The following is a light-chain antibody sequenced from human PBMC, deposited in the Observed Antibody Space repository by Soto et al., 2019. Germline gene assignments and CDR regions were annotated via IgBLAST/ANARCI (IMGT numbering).Light chain of an antibody. V-gene: IGKV3-11*01. CDR1: QSVSTY. CDR2: DAS. J-gene: IGKJ1*01. CDR3: QQHSNWPRT. Sequence: EIVLTQSPATLSSSPGERATLSCRASQSVSTYLDWFQQKPGQAPRLLIYDASKSATGVPARFSGSGSGPDFTLTISSLEPEDFAVYYCQQHSNWPRTFGQGTKVEIK.